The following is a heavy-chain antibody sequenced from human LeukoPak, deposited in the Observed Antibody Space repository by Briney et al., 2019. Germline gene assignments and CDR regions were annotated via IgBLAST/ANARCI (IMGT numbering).Heavy chain of an antibody. CDR1: GYTLTELS. Sequence: ASVKVSCKVSGYTLTELSVHWVRQAPGKGLEWMGGFDPEDGETIYAQKFQGRVTMTEDTSTDTAYMELSSLRSEDTAVYYCATGIAAAGTTQEYYYYYYMDVWGKGTTVTVSS. V-gene: IGHV1-24*01. CDR3: ATGIAAAGTTQEYYYYYYMDV. CDR2: FDPEDGET. J-gene: IGHJ6*03. D-gene: IGHD6-13*01.